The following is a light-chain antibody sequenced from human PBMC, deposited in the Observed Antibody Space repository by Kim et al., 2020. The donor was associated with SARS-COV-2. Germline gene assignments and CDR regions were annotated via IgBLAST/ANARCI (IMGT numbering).Light chain of an antibody. CDR2: DVS. CDR1: SSDVGGYNY. V-gene: IGLV2-14*03. J-gene: IGLJ3*02. Sequence: GQSITISCTGTSSDVGGYNYVSWYQQHPGKAPKLMIYDVSNRPSGVSNRFSGSKSGNTASLTISGIQAEDEADYDCSSYTSSSTLVFGGGTQLTVL. CDR3: SSYTSSSTLV.